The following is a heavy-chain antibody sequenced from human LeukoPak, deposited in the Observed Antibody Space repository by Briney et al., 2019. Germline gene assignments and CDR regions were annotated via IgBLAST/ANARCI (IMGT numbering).Heavy chain of an antibody. CDR1: GYTFTSYD. V-gene: IGHV1-8*01. CDR3: ARGRVPNYYDSSGPNDY. J-gene: IGHJ4*02. Sequence: GASVKVSCKASGYTFTSYDINWMRQATGQGLEWMGWMNPNSGNTGYAQKFQGRVTMTRNTSISTAYMELSSLRSEDTAVYYCARGRVPNYYDSSGPNDYWGQGTLVTVSS. D-gene: IGHD3-22*01. CDR2: MNPNSGNT.